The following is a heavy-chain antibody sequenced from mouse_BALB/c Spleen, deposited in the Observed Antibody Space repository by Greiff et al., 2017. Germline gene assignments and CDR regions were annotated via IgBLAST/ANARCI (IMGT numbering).Heavy chain of an antibody. V-gene: IGHV3-6*02. CDR1: GYSITSGYY. CDR3: ARGNSFDY. Sequence: ESGPGLVKPSQSLSLTCSVTGYSITSGYYWNWIRQFPGNKLEWMGYISYDGSNNYNPSLKNRISITRDTSKNQFFLKLSSVTTEDTATYYCARGNSFDYWGQGTTLTVSS. CDR2: ISYDGSN. J-gene: IGHJ2*01.